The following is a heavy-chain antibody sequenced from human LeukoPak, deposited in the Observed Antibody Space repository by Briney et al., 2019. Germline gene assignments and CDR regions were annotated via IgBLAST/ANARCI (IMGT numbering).Heavy chain of an antibody. V-gene: IGHV3-23*01. J-gene: IGHJ4*02. Sequence: PGGSLRLSCAASGFTFSSYAMSWVRQAPGKGLEWVSGISGSGGSTYYADSVKGRFTISRDNSKNTLYLQMNSLRAEDTAVYYCVKGGFCSSTSCPPDYWGQGTLVTVSS. D-gene: IGHD2-2*01. CDR1: GFTFSSYA. CDR3: VKGGFCSSTSCPPDY. CDR2: ISGSGGST.